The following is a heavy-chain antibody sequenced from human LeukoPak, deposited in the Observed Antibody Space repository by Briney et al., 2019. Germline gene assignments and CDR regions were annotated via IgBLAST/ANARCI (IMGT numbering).Heavy chain of an antibody. Sequence: ASVKVSCKASGYTFTGYYMHWVRQAPGQGLEWMGWINPNSGGTNYAQKFQGRVTMTTDPSISTAYMELSRLRSDDTAVYYCARDLPPYYYGSGGEENGMDVWGQGTTVTVSS. CDR2: INPNSGGT. CDR1: GYTFTGYY. J-gene: IGHJ6*02. V-gene: IGHV1-2*02. CDR3: ARDLPPYYYGSGGEENGMDV. D-gene: IGHD3-10*01.